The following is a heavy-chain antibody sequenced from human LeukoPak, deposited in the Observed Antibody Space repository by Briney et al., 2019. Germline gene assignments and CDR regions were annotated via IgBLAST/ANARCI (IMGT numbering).Heavy chain of an antibody. CDR2: IHPNSGGT. Sequence: ASVKVSCKTTSGYTSAGYYVHWVQQAPGQGLEWMGWIHPNSGGTKYAQKFQGRVTMSRDTSISTAYMELSRLSSDDTAVYYCARVVVRGVINGGPDFDYWGQGTLVTVSS. J-gene: IGHJ4*02. CDR3: ARVVVRGVINGGPDFDY. V-gene: IGHV1-2*02. D-gene: IGHD3-10*01. CDR1: GYTSAGYY.